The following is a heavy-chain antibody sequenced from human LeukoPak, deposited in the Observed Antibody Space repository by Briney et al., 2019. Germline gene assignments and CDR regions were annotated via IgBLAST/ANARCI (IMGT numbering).Heavy chain of an antibody. CDR3: AKGLNGNWFDP. CDR1: VFTFNTYR. V-gene: IGHV3-30*18. Sequence: PGRSVRLSCAASVFTFNTYRMHWVRHAPCKGLEWVATISSDGSAKYYADSVQGRFTISRDNSKNTLDLQMNSLRLDDTAVYYCAKGLNGNWFDPWGQGTLVIVSS. J-gene: IGHJ5*02. CDR2: ISSDGSAK.